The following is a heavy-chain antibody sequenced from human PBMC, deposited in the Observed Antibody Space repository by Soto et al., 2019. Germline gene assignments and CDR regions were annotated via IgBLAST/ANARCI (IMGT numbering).Heavy chain of an antibody. CDR3: ARDKPNSAGYSMDV. V-gene: IGHV1-3*01. D-gene: IGHD2-15*01. CDR1: GYIFTTYI. CDR2: INAGNGDT. Sequence: QVQLVQSGAEVKKPGASVKISCEASGYIFTTYIVHWVRQSPGQRLEWMGWINAGNGDTRYSQNFKGRVTFSRDTSASTAYMDLSSLRSEDSAVYYCARDKPNSAGYSMDVWGKGTTVTVSS. J-gene: IGHJ6*03.